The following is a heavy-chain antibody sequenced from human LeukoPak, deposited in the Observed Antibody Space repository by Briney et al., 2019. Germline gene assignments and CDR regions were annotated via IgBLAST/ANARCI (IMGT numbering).Heavy chain of an antibody. J-gene: IGHJ6*02. D-gene: IGHD6-19*01. V-gene: IGHV1-18*01. CDR3: ATTTRRGSDWYRDYYYYGMDV. Sequence: ASVKVSCKASGYTFTSYGISWVRQAPGQGLEWMGWISAYNGNTNYAQKLQGRVTITRDTSASTAYMELSSLRSEDTAVYYCATTTRRGSDWYRDYYYYGMDVWGQGTTVTVSS. CDR2: ISAYNGNT. CDR1: GYTFTSYG.